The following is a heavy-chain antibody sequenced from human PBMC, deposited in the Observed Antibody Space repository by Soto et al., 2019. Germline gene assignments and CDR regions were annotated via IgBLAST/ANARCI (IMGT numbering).Heavy chain of an antibody. J-gene: IGHJ6*03. CDR3: ARRGPAAAGQYYYYMDF. CDR2: ISAYNGNT. V-gene: IGHV1-18*01. Sequence: ASVKVSCKASGYTFTSYGISWVRQAPGQGLEWMGWISAYNGNTNYAQKLQGRVTMTTDTSTSTAYMELRSLRSDDTAVYYCARRGPAAAGQYYYYMDFWGKGTTVTVSS. D-gene: IGHD6-13*01. CDR1: GYTFTSYG.